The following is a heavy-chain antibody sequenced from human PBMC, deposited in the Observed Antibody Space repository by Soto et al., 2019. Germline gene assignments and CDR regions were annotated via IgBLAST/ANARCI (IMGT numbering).Heavy chain of an antibody. CDR1: GGSIRSAGFS. D-gene: IGHD5-12*01. Sequence: QLQLQESGSGLVKPSQTLSLTCGVSGGSIRSAGFSWTWIRQPPGKGLEWIGDINHSGVTNYNPSLKSRVTISADRSKNLLSLNLTSVTAADTATYFCARNQRDGFNYFDFWGQGTLVTVSS. CDR3: ARNQRDGFNYFDF. V-gene: IGHV4-30-2*01. CDR2: INHSGVT. J-gene: IGHJ4*02.